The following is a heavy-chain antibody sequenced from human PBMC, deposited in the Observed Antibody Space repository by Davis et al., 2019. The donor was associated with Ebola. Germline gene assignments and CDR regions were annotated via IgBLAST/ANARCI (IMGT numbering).Heavy chain of an antibody. CDR1: CYIFTNYW. CDR3: ARLDSGYGMDV. J-gene: IGHJ6*02. D-gene: IGHD1-26*01. V-gene: IGHV5-51*01. CDR2: IYPGDSDT. Sequence: GESLMICWKGSCYIFTNYWTGWVRQVPGKGLEWLGIIYPGDSDTRYSPSFQGQVTISADKSISTAYLQWSSLKASDTAMYYCARLDSGYGMDVWGQGTTVTVSS.